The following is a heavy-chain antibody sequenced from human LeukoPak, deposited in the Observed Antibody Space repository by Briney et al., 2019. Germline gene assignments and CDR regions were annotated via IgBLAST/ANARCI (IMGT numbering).Heavy chain of an antibody. CDR1: GYTLTRYY. CDR3: ARGDNYYHYYMDV. J-gene: IGHJ6*03. V-gene: IGHV1-46*01. CDR2: INPSGGST. D-gene: IGHD2-15*01. Sequence: GASVKVSCKASGYTLTRYYIHWVRQAPGQGLEWMGIINPSGGSTTYAQKFQGRVTMTRDTSTSTVYMELSSLRSEDTAVYYCARGDNYYHYYMDVWGKGTTFTASS.